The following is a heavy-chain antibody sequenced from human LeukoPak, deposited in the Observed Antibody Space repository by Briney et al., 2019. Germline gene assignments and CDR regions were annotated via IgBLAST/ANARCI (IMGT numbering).Heavy chain of an antibody. CDR3: AREGPRLSQSRFDP. J-gene: IGHJ5*02. CDR2: INPNSGGT. CDR1: GYTFTGYY. Sequence: ASVKVSCKASGYTFTGYYMHWVRQAPGQGLEWMGWINPNSGGTNYAQKFQGRVTMTRDTSISTAYMELSRLRSDDTAVYYCAREGPRLSQSRFDPWGQGTLVTVSS. V-gene: IGHV1-2*02.